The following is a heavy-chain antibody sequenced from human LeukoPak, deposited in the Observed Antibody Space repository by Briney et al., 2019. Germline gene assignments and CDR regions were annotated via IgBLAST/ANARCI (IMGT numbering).Heavy chain of an antibody. CDR1: GVTVSSNY. J-gene: IGHJ4*02. CDR3: AKDLGRYRNNYFDY. Sequence: PGGSLRLSCAASGVTVSSNYMSWVRQAPGKGLEWVSVISVGGSIHYADSVKGRFTISRDNSKNTLNLQLNSLRAEDTAVYYCAKDLGRYRNNYFDYWGQGTLVTVSS. V-gene: IGHV3-53*01. D-gene: IGHD1-26*01. CDR2: ISVGGSI.